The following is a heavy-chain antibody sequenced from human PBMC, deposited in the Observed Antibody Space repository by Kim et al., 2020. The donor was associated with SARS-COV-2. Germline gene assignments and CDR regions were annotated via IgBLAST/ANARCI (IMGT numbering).Heavy chain of an antibody. CDR3: ARPFSSIVVVPAARDYGMDV. Sequence: SVKVSCKASGGTFSSYAISWVRQAPGQGLEWMGGIIPIFGTANYAQKFQGRVTITADESTSTAYMELSSLRSEDTAVYYCARPFSSIVVVPAARDYGMDVWGQGTTVTVSS. V-gene: IGHV1-69*13. J-gene: IGHJ6*02. D-gene: IGHD2-2*01. CDR1: GGTFSSYA. CDR2: IIPIFGTA.